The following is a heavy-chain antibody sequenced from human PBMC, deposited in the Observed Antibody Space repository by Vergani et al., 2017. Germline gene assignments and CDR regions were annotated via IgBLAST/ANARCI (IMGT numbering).Heavy chain of an antibody. J-gene: IGHJ6*04. Sequence: QVQLVESGGGVVQPGRSLRLSCAASGFTFSSYAMHWVRQAPGKGLEWVAVISYDGSNKYYADSVKGRFTISRDNSKNTLYLQMNSLRAEDTAVYYCAKDIVVVPAATDVWGKGTTVTVSS. V-gene: IGHV3-30*07. CDR2: ISYDGSNK. CDR3: AKDIVVVPAATDV. CDR1: GFTFSSYA. D-gene: IGHD2-2*01.